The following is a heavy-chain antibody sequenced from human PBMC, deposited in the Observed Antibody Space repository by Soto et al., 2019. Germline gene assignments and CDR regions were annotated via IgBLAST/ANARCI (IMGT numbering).Heavy chain of an antibody. J-gene: IGHJ4*02. CDR2: ISGSGGST. Sequence: SLRLSCAASGFTFSSYAMSWVRQAPGKGLEWVSAISGSGGSTYYADSVKGRFTISRDNSKNTLYLQMNSLRAEDTAVYYCGAECSSGWYADYWGQGTLVTVSS. V-gene: IGHV3-23*01. CDR1: GFTFSSYA. D-gene: IGHD6-19*01. CDR3: GAECSSGWYADY.